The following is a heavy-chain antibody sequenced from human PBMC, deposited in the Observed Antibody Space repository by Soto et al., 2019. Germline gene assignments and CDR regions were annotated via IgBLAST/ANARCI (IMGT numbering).Heavy chain of an antibody. Sequence: PGGSRRRSWAASGFTFSSYWMSWVRQAPGKGLGWVANIKQDGSEKYYVDSVKGRFTISRDNAKNSLYLQMNSLRAEDTAVYYCARDIAAAGIVWFDPWGQGTLVTVSS. D-gene: IGHD6-13*01. CDR3: ARDIAAAGIVWFDP. CDR1: GFTFSSYW. V-gene: IGHV3-7*01. J-gene: IGHJ5*02. CDR2: IKQDGSEK.